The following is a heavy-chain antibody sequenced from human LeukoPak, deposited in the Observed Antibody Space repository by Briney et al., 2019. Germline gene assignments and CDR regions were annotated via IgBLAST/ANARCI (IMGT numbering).Heavy chain of an antibody. V-gene: IGHV3-30*18. CDR3: AKVDVRLGELSFLDY. Sequence: GGSLRLSCAASGFTFSSYGMHWVRQAPGKGLEWVAVISYDGSNKYYADSVKGRFTISRDNSKNTLYLQTNSLRAEDTAVYYCAKVDVRLGELSFLDYWGQGTLVTVSS. CDR1: GFTFSSYG. J-gene: IGHJ4*02. D-gene: IGHD3-16*02. CDR2: ISYDGSNK.